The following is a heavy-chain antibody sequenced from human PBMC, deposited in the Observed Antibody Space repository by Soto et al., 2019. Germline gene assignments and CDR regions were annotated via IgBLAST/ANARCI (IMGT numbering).Heavy chain of an antibody. CDR2: IIPIFGTA. CDR3: ARGAIRRFVVVVAALDY. D-gene: IGHD2-15*01. J-gene: IGHJ4*02. Sequence: QVQLVQSGAEVKXXGXXXXXSCKASGGTFSSYAISWVRQAPGQGXXXMGGIIPIFGTANYAQKFQGRVTITADESTSTAYMELSSLRSEDTAVYYCARGAIRRFVVVVAALDYWGQGTLVTVSS. CDR1: GGTFSSYA. V-gene: IGHV1-69*01.